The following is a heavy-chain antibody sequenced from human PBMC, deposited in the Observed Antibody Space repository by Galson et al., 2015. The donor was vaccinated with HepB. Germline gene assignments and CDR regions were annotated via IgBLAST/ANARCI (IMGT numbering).Heavy chain of an antibody. CDR3: AISPDYYDSSGYSVRDAFDM. CDR1: GFTFSSYG. CDR2: ISYDGSNK. D-gene: IGHD3-22*01. Sequence: SLRLSCAASGFTFSSYGMHWVRQAPGKGLEWVAVISYDGSNKYYADSVKGRFTISRDNSKNTLYLQMNSLRAEDTAVYYCAISPDYYDSSGYSVRDAFDMWGQGTMV. J-gene: IGHJ3*02. V-gene: IGHV3-30*03.